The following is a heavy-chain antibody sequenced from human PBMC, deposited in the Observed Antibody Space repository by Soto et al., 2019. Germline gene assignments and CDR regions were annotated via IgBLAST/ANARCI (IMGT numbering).Heavy chain of an antibody. Sequence: QVQLVQSGAEVKKPGASVKVSCKASGYTFSSYDINWVRQATGQGLEWMGWLNPNSGDTGYAQKFQGRVTLTRNTSINSTELPLGGLTSYDAAVYSCPTSAGGPDLYWDEPRLVTVSS. CDR3: PTSAGGPDLY. CDR1: GYTFSSYD. J-gene: IGHJ4*02. CDR2: LNPNSGDT. D-gene: IGHD3-10*01. V-gene: IGHV1-8*01.